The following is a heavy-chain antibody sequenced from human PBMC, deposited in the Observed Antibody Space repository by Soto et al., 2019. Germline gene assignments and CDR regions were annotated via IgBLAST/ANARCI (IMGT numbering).Heavy chain of an antibody. Sequence: LXLSVASAGFTFSSDSMNWVRQAPGKGLEWVSSISSSSSYIYYADSVKGRFTISRDNAKNSLYLQMNSLRAEDTAVYYCARVLEYGDYYYYYGMDVWGQGTTVTVYS. D-gene: IGHD4-17*01. CDR1: GFTFSSDS. CDR3: ARVLEYGDYYYYYGMDV. V-gene: IGHV3-21*01. CDR2: ISSSSSYI. J-gene: IGHJ6*02.